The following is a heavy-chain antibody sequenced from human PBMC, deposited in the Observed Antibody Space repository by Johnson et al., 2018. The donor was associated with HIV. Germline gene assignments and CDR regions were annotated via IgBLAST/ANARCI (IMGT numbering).Heavy chain of an antibody. CDR2: ISYDGVTK. CDR3: ARASTPWGGDYVGYAFDI. J-gene: IGHJ3*02. V-gene: IGHV3-30-3*01. Sequence: QVQLVESGGGVVQPGRSLRLSCAASGFTFTTYAMHWVRQAPGKGLAWVAVISYDGVTKYYADSVKGRFTVSRDNTKKSLYLQMNSLRADDTAVYYCARASTPWGGDYVGYAFDIWGQGTKVTVSS. D-gene: IGHD4-17*01. CDR1: GFTFTTYA.